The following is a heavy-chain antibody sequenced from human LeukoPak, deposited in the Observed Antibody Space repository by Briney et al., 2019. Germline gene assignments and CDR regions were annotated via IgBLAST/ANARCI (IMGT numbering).Heavy chain of an antibody. CDR1: GFTHSSSS. CDR3: ARDYYGSGSYYTDAFDI. J-gene: IGHJ3*02. CDR2: ISSSSSYI. Sequence: GGSLIPSCAASGFTHSSSSMNWVRQAPGKGLEWVSSISSSSSYIYYADSVKGRFTISRDNAKNPLYLQMNSLRAEDTAVCYCARDYYGSGSYYTDAFDIWGQATKVTVSP. D-gene: IGHD3-10*01. V-gene: IGHV3-21*01.